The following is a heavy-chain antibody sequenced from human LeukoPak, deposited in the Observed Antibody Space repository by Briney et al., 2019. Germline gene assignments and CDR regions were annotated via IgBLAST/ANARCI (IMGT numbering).Heavy chain of an antibody. D-gene: IGHD4-11*01. CDR2: INHSGST. V-gene: IGHV4-34*01. J-gene: IGHJ6*02. CDR3: GVTTYYYYGMDV. Sequence: PSETLSLTCAVYGGSFRGYYWSWIRQPPGKGLEWIGEINHSGSTNYNPSLKSRVTISVDTSKNQFSLKLSSVTAADTAVYYCGVTTYYYYGMDVWGQGTAVTVSS. CDR1: GGSFRGYY.